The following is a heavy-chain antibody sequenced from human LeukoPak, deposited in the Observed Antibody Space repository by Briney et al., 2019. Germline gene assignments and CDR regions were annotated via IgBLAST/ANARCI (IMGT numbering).Heavy chain of an antibody. CDR3: ARDWGGRYRYDY. Sequence: GGSLRLSCAASGFTASSNYMTWLRQAPRKGLEWVSILYSGGSAYYTDSVKGRFTFSRDNSKNTLYLQMNSLRAEDTAVYYCARDWGGRYRYDYWGQGTLVIVSS. V-gene: IGHV3-66*01. D-gene: IGHD3-16*02. CDR2: LYSGGSA. CDR1: GFTASSNY. J-gene: IGHJ4*02.